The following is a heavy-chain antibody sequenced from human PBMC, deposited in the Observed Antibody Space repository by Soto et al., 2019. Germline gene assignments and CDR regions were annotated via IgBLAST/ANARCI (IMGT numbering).Heavy chain of an antibody. CDR2: IKQDGCEK. D-gene: IGHD2-2*01. V-gene: IGHV3-7*01. J-gene: IGHJ5*02. CDR1: GFTFSSYW. CDR3: AKRVVPAAMGWFDP. Sequence: VGCLRLSCAASGFTFSSYWMSWVRQAPGKGLEWVANIKQDGCEKYYVDSVKGRFTISRDNSKNTLYLQMNSLRAEDTAVYYCAKRVVPAAMGWFDPWGQGTLVTVSS.